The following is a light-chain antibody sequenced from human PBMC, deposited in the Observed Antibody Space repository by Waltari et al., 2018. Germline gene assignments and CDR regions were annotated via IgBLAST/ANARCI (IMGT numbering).Light chain of an antibody. V-gene: IGLV1-40*01. J-gene: IGLJ2*01. CDR3: QSYESSRSGVL. CDR2: GSN. CDR1: SSNIGPCYD. Sequence: QSVLTQPPSVSGAPGQRITITCTGTSSNIGPCYDVHWYLPLPGTAPNLLILGSNNQPSGVPDRLSASQSDTSASLAITGLQAQDEADYYCQSYESSRSGVLFGGVTKLTVL.